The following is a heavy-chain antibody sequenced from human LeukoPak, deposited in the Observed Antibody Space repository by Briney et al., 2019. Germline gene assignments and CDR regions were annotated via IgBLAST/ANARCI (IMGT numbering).Heavy chain of an antibody. CDR2: ISGTGGST. V-gene: IGHV3-23*01. D-gene: IGHD6-19*01. Sequence: GGSLRLSCAASGFTFITYAMTWVRQAPGKGLEWVSAISGTGGSTYYADSVRGRFTISRDNSKNTLYLQMNSLRAEDTAVYYCAKDRGSGWYWSEFDPWGQGTLVTVSS. CDR1: GFTFITYA. CDR3: AKDRGSGWYWSEFDP. J-gene: IGHJ5*02.